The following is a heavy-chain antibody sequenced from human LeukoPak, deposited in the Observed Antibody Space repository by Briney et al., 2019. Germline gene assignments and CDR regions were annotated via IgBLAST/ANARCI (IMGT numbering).Heavy chain of an antibody. D-gene: IGHD3-10*01. V-gene: IGHV3-30-3*01. J-gene: IGHJ5*02. CDR2: IPYDGSNK. CDR1: GFTFGSFA. Sequence: GGSRSLSCAALGFTFGSFAMHWVGKAPAKGLGGVPVIPYDGSNKYYADSVKGRFTISRDNSKNTLYLQMNSLRAEDTAVYYCARDNNELLWFGESPFWFDPWGQGTLVTVSS. CDR3: ARDNNELLWFGESPFWFDP.